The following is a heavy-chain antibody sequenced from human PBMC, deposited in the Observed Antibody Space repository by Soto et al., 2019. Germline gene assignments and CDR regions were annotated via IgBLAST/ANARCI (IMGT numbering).Heavy chain of an antibody. D-gene: IGHD2-2*01. V-gene: IGHV3-7*01. CDR3: ARDLPSGPIDY. J-gene: IGHJ4*02. CDR2: IKYDGSAK. CDR1: GFTFSHYW. Sequence: GGSLRLSCEASGFTFSHYWMSWVRQAPGKGLEWVANIKYDGSAKFFLDSVKGRFTISRDNVKESLYLQMNSLRVEDTAVYYCARDLPSGPIDYWCQGTLVTVSS.